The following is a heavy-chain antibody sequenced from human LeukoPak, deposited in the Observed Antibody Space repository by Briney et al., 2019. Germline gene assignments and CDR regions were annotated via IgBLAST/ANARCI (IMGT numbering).Heavy chain of an antibody. V-gene: IGHV1-58*01. CDR3: AADINEAAMDYYYGMDV. Sequence: GASVKVSCKASGFTFTSSAVQWVRQARGQRLEWIGWIVVGSGNTNYAQKFQERVTITRDMSTSTAYMELSSPRSEDTAVYYCAADINEAAMDYYYGMDVWGQGTTVTVSS. CDR2: IVVGSGNT. D-gene: IGHD2-2*01. CDR1: GFTFTSSA. J-gene: IGHJ6*02.